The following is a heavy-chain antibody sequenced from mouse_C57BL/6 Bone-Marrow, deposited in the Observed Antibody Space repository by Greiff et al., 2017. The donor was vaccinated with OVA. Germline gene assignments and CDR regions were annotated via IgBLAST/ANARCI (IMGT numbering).Heavy chain of an antibody. J-gene: IGHJ2*01. CDR2: IYPSDSET. CDR1: GYTFTSYW. D-gene: IGHD2-5*01. V-gene: IGHV1-61*01. Sequence: QVQLKESGAELVRPGTSVKVSCKASGYTFTSYWMDWVKQRPGQGLEWIGNIYPSDSETHYNQKFKDKATLTVDKSSSTAYMQLSSLTSEDSAVYYCARRGAYYSNYFYYFDYWGQGTTLTVSS. CDR3: ARRGAYYSNYFYYFDY.